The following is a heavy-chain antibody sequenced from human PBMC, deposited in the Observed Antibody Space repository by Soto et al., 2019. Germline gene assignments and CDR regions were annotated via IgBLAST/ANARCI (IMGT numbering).Heavy chain of an antibody. CDR1: GGTFSSYA. CDR3: ARATSGYSSSWYSSFDY. J-gene: IGHJ4*02. Sequence: SVKVSCKASGGTFSSYAISCVLQSPLQWLEWMGGIIPIFGTANYAQKFQGRVTITADESTSTAYMELSSLRSEDTAVYYCARATSGYSSSWYSSFDYWGQGTLVTVSS. V-gene: IGHV1-69*13. CDR2: IIPIFGTA. D-gene: IGHD6-13*01.